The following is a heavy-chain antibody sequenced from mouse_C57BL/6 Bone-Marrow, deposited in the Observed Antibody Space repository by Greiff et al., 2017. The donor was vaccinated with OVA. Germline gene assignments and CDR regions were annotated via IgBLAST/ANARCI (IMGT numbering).Heavy chain of an antibody. J-gene: IGHJ2*01. CDR3: AKDMGSD. D-gene: IGHD1-1*02. CDR2: ISDGGSYT. V-gene: IGHV5-4*01. Sequence: EVQGVESGGGLVQPGGSLKLSCAASGFTFSSYSMSWVRQTPEKRLEWVATISDGGSYTYYPDNVKGRFTISRDNSKNNLYLQMSHLESEDTAVYYCAKDMGSDWGQGTTLTVSS. CDR1: GFTFSSYS.